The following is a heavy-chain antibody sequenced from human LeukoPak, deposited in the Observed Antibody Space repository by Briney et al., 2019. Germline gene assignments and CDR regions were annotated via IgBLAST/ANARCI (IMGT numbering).Heavy chain of an antibody. V-gene: IGHV3-23*01. Sequence: ETLSLTCTVSGGSISSYYWSWVRQAPGKGLEWVSAISGSGGSTYYADSVKGRFTISRDNSKNTLYLQMNSLRAEDTAVYYCAKSITGTTRNGYWGQGTLVTVSS. CDR3: AKSITGTTRNGY. CDR2: ISGSGGST. J-gene: IGHJ4*02. CDR1: GGSISSYY. D-gene: IGHD1-7*01.